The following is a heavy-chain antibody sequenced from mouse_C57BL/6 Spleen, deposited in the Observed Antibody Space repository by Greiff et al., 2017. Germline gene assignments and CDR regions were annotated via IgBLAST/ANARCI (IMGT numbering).Heavy chain of an antibody. Sequence: VKLMESGAELVKPGASVKMSCKASGYTFTTYPIEWMKQNHGKSLEWIGNFHPYNDDTKYNEKFKGKATLTVAKSSSTVYLELSRLTSDDSAVYYCARKDYDGAWFAYSGQGTLVTVSA. J-gene: IGHJ3*01. CDR3: ARKDYDGAWFAY. D-gene: IGHD2-4*01. CDR1: GYTFTTYP. V-gene: IGHV1-47*01. CDR2: FHPYNDDT.